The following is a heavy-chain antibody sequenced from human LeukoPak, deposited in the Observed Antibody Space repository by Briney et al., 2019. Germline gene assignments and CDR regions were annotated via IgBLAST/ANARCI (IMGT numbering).Heavy chain of an antibody. D-gene: IGHD3-9*01. Sequence: SETLSLTCTVSGGSISSYYWSWIRQPPGKGLEWIGYIYYSGSTNYNPSLKSRVTISVDTSKNQFSLKLSSVTAADTAVYYCAREVVEYYDILTGYHDYWGQGTLVIVSS. CDR2: IYYSGST. J-gene: IGHJ4*02. CDR3: AREVVEYYDILTGYHDY. CDR1: GGSISSYY. V-gene: IGHV4-59*01.